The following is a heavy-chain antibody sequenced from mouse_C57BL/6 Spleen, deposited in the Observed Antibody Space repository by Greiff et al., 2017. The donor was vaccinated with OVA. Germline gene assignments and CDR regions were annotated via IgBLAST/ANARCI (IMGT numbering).Heavy chain of an antibody. CDR2: INPSTGGT. J-gene: IGHJ4*01. V-gene: IGHV1-42*01. CDR1: GYSFTGYY. CDR3: ARWGNYNAMDY. Sequence: LVESGPELVKPGASVKISCKASGYSFTGYYMNWVKQSPEKSLEWIGEINPSTGGTTYNQKFKAKATLTVDKSSSTADMQLKRLTYEDSAVYYCARWGNYNAMDYWGQGTSVTVSS. D-gene: IGHD2-1*01.